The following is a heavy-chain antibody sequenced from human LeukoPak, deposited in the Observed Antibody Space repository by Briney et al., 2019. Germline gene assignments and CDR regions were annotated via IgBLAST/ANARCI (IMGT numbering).Heavy chain of an antibody. CDR2: IYYSGST. CDR1: GGSISSYY. V-gene: IGHV4-59*12. J-gene: IGHJ6*02. D-gene: IGHD2-15*01. CDR3: ARSPSLFAYGMDV. Sequence: SETLSLTCTVSGGSISSYYWSWIRQPPGKGLEWIGYIYYSGSTNYNPSLKSRVTMSVDTSKNQFSLKLSSVTAADTAVYYCARSPSLFAYGMDVWGQGTTVTVSS.